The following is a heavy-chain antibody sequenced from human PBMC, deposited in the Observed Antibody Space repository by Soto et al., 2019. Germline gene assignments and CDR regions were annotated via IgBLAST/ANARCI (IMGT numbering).Heavy chain of an antibody. CDR1: GGSISSGGYY. V-gene: IGHV4-31*03. Sequence: SETLSLTCTVSGGSISSGGYYWSWIRQHPGKGLEWIGYIYYSGSTYYNPSVKSRVTISVDTSKDQFSLKLSSVTAADTAVYYCASVPWQQLVPADYFDYWGQGTLVTVSS. J-gene: IGHJ4*02. D-gene: IGHD6-13*01. CDR3: ASVPWQQLVPADYFDY. CDR2: IYYSGST.